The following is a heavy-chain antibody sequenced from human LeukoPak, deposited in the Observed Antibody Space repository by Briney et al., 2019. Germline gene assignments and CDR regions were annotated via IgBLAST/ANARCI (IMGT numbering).Heavy chain of an antibody. CDR3: ARDRYYDILTGYPYNWFDP. Sequence: ASVKVSRKASGYTFTSYGISWVRQAPGQGLEWMGWISAYNGNTNYAQKLQGRVTMTTDTSTSTAYMELRSLRSDDTAVYYCARDRYYDILTGYPYNWFDPWGQGTLVTVSS. CDR1: GYTFTSYG. V-gene: IGHV1-18*01. J-gene: IGHJ5*02. D-gene: IGHD3-9*01. CDR2: ISAYNGNT.